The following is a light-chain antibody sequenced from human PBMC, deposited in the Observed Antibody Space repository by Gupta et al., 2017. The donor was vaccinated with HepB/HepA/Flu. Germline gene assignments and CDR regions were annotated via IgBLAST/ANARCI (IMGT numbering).Light chain of an antibody. J-gene: IGLJ2*01. CDR2: EVS. CDR3: CSYAGSYTLGV. Sequence: QSALTQPASVSGSPGQSITISCTGTSSDVGSYDLVSWYQQHPGKAPKLMIHEVSKRASGVSNRFSGSKSGNTASLTISGLQAEDEADYYCCSYAGSYTLGVFGGGTKLTVL. V-gene: IGLV2-23*02. CDR1: SSDVGSYDL.